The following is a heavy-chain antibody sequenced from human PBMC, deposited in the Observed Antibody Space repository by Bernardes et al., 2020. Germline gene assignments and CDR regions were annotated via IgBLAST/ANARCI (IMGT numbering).Heavy chain of an antibody. CDR3: ARDLVSAGANSDY. J-gene: IGHJ4*01. D-gene: IGHD6-13*01. CDR1: GYTFTGYY. V-gene: IGHV1-2*06. Sequence: ASVKVSCMASGYTFTGYYMHWVRQAPGQGLEWMGRINPNSGGTNYAQKFQGRVTMTRDTSISTAYMELSRLRSDDTAVYFCARDLVSAGANSDYWGHGTQVTVSS. CDR2: INPNSGGT.